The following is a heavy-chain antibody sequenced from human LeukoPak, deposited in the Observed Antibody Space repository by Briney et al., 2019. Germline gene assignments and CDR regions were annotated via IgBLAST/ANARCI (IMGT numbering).Heavy chain of an antibody. CDR3: AKDRVPDSIWSFDT. D-gene: IGHD4-11*01. Sequence: GGSLRLSCVGSGFSFSTYTMNWVRQAPGKGLEWVSGIYGGGSGETFYADSVKGRFTISRDNSKSILYLQMGSLRAEDTAIYFCAKDRVPDSIWSFDTWGQGTMVTVSS. CDR1: GFSFSTYT. V-gene: IGHV3-23*01. J-gene: IGHJ3*02. CDR2: IYGGGSGET.